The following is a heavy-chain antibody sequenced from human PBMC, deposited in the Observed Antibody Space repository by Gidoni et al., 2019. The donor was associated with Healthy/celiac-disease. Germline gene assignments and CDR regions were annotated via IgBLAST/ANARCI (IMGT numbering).Heavy chain of an antibody. D-gene: IGHD1-26*01. CDR1: GYSISSGYY. CDR2: SYHSGST. V-gene: IGHV4-38-2*02. Sequence: QVQLQESGPGLVKPSETLSLTGTVSGYSISSGYYWGWIRQPPGKGLEWIGSSYHSGSTYYNPSLKSRVTISVDTSKNQFSLKLSSVTAADTAVYYCARTLGGCYANHDAFDIWGQGTMVTVSS. J-gene: IGHJ3*02. CDR3: ARTLGGCYANHDAFDI.